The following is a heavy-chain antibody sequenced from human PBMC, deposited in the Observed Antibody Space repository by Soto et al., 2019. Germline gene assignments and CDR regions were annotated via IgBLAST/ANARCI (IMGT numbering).Heavy chain of an antibody. V-gene: IGHV3-30*04. CDR3: AREMAVIVSFDH. CDR1: GFTFSSFA. J-gene: IGHJ4*02. Sequence: GGSLRLSCAASGFTFSSFAMHWVRQAPGKGLEWVALISYDGNNEYYADSVKGRFTISRDNSENTLYLQMNSLTGDDTAVYYCAREMAVIVSFDHWGQGTLVTVSS. D-gene: IGHD2-15*01. CDR2: ISYDGNNE.